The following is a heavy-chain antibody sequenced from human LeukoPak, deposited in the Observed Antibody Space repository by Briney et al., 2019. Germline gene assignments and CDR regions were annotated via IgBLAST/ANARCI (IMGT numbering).Heavy chain of an antibody. V-gene: IGHV3-23*01. CDR1: GFTFSSYA. CDR2: ISGSGGST. Sequence: PGGSLRLSCAASGFTFSSYAMSWVRQAPGKGLEWVSGISGSGGSTYYADSVKGRFTISRDNSKNTLYLQMNSLRAEDTAVYYCAKGLRSFYYDSSGYDTYYLDYWGQGTLVTVSS. D-gene: IGHD3-22*01. J-gene: IGHJ4*02. CDR3: AKGLRSFYYDSSGYDTYYLDY.